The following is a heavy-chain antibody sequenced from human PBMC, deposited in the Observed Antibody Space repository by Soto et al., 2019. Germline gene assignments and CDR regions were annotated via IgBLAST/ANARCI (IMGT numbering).Heavy chain of an antibody. CDR1: GYTFTSYY. CDR3: ARGGGWLQPYYYYYGMDV. CDR2: INPSGGST. J-gene: IGHJ6*02. D-gene: IGHD5-12*01. V-gene: IGHV1-46*01. Sequence: GASVKVSCKASGYTFTSYYMHWVRQAPGQGLEWMGIINPSGGSTSYAQKFQGRVTMTRDTSTSTVYMELSSLRSEDTAVYYCARGGGWLQPYYYYYGMDVWGQGTTVTVSS.